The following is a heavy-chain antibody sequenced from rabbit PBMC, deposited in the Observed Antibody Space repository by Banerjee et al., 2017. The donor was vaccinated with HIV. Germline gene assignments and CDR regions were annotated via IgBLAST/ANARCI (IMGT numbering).Heavy chain of an antibody. CDR3: ARDISASDDYNL. Sequence: QSLEESGGDLVKPEGSLTLTCKASGLDFSSSYVMCWVRQAPGKGLEWIACIDTSSGSTYYANWAKGRFTISKTSSTTVTLQMTSLTAADTATYFCARDISASDDYNLWGQGTLVTVS. D-gene: IGHD1-1*01. CDR2: IDTSSGST. V-gene: IGHV1S40*01. CDR1: GLDFSSSYV. J-gene: IGHJ4*01.